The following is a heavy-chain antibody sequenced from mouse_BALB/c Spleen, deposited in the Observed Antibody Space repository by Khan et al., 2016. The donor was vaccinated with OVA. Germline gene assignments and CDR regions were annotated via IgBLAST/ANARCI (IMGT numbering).Heavy chain of an antibody. Sequence: VQLKESGPELVKPGASVKISCKASGYTFTDYNMDWVKQSHGKSLEWIGDITPNNGGTIYNQKFKGKATLTVDKSSSTAYMELRSLTSEDTAVYYCTRWGHGSPFDYWGQGTTLTVSS. CDR2: ITPNNGGT. V-gene: IGHV1-18*01. CDR3: TRWGHGSPFDY. D-gene: IGHD1-1*01. CDR1: GYTFTDYN. J-gene: IGHJ2*01.